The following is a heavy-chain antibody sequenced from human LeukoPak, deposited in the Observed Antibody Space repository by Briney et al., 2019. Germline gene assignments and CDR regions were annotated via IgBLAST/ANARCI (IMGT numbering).Heavy chain of an antibody. CDR1: GGSISSCD. CDR3: ARTPTGDPVPFAY. J-gene: IGHJ4*02. D-gene: IGHD7-27*01. Sequence: PSETLSLTCTVSGGSISSCDWSWIRLPPGKGLEWTGYISYTWSTNYHPSFKSRVTMSIDTSKNQFSLNLTSVTAADTAVYYCARTPTGDPVPFAYWGQGTLVTVSS. V-gene: IGHV4-59*01. CDR2: ISYTWST.